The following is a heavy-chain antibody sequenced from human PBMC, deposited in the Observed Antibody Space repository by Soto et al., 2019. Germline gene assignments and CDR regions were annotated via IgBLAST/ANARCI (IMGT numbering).Heavy chain of an antibody. D-gene: IGHD2-15*01. CDR2: ISGSGSST. J-gene: IGHJ4*02. CDR3: AKDHSTVVVVAATHY. Sequence: PGGSLRLSCAASGFTFSSYAMSWVRQAPGKGLEWVSAISGSGSSTYYADSVKGRFTISRDNSKNTLYLQMNSLRAEDTAVYYCAKDHSTVVVVAATHYWGQGTLVTVSS. V-gene: IGHV3-23*01. CDR1: GFTFSSYA.